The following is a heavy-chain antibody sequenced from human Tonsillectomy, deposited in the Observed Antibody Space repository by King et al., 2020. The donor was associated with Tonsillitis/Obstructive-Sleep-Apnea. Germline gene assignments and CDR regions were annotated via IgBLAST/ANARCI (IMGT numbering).Heavy chain of an antibody. Sequence: VQLVESGGGLVQPGGSLKLSCAASGFTFSDSALHWVRQASGKGLEWVGRIRSKANNYATAYAASLKGRFTISRDDSKNRATAYLQMNSLKTEDTAVYYCTTTESSEREWGQGTLVTVSS. D-gene: IGHD6-25*01. CDR1: GFTFSDSA. CDR2: IRSKANNYAT. J-gene: IGHJ4*02. V-gene: IGHV3-73*01. CDR3: TTTESSERE.